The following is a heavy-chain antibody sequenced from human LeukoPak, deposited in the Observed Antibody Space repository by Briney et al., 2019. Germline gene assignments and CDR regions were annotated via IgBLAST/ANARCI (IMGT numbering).Heavy chain of an antibody. V-gene: IGHV3-43*01. D-gene: IGHD1-7*01. CDR2: IAWDGSFE. J-gene: IGHJ5*02. Sequence: GGSLRLSCEACGFTFDSYTMHWLRQPPGKGLEWVSLIAWDGSFEYYADSVKGRFTISRDNSNNSLYLQMNALRPEYTAFYYCSRDIGMVVGTVLPSWGQGTLVTVSS. CDR1: GFTFDSYT. CDR3: SRDIGMVVGTVLPS.